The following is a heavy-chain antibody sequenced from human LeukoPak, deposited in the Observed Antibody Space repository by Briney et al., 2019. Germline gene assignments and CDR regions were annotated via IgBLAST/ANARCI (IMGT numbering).Heavy chain of an antibody. CDR3: ASYHGSGSQKRYYFDY. V-gene: IGHV4-30-4*01. Sequence: SQTLSLTCTVSGGSISSGDYYWSWIRQPPGKGLEWIGYIYHSGNTYYTPSLKSRVTLSVDTSKNQFSLKLSSVTAADTAVYYCASYHGSGSQKRYYFDYWGQGTLVTVSS. CDR2: IYHSGNT. D-gene: IGHD3-10*01. CDR1: GGSISSGDYY. J-gene: IGHJ4*02.